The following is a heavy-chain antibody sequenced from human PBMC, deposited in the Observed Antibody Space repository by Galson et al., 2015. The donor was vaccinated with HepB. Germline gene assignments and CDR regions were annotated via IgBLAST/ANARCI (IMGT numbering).Heavy chain of an antibody. CDR2: ISYDGSNK. CDR1: GFTFSSYA. Sequence: SLRLSCAASGFTFSSYAMHWVRQAPGKGLEWVAVISYDGSNKYYADSVKGRFTISRDNSKNTLYLQMNSLRAEDTAVYYCARDWGAIQLWNYLDYWGQGTLVTVSS. J-gene: IGHJ4*02. D-gene: IGHD5-18*01. CDR3: ARDWGAIQLWNYLDY. V-gene: IGHV3-30*04.